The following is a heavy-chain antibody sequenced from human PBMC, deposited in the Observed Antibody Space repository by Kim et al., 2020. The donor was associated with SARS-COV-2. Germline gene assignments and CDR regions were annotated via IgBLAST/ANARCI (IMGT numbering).Heavy chain of an antibody. CDR3: ARTPFYYDSSGYYYYFDY. V-gene: IGHV4-39*01. J-gene: IGHJ4*02. CDR2: IYYSGST. Sequence: SETLSLTCTVSGGSISSSSYYWGWIRQPPGKGLEWIGSIYYSGSTYYNPSLKSRVTISVDTSKNQFSLKLSSVTAADTAVYYCARTPFYYDSSGYYYYFDYWGQGTLVTVSS. CDR1: GGSISSSSYY. D-gene: IGHD3-22*01.